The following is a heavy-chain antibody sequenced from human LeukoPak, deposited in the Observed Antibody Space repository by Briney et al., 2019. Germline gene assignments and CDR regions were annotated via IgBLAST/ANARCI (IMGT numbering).Heavy chain of an antibody. J-gene: IGHJ6*03. CDR3: AGVSRDGYNFYYYYMDV. CDR1: GGSISSSSYY. V-gene: IGHV4-39*07. CDR2: INHSGST. D-gene: IGHD5-24*01. Sequence: SETPSLTCTVSGGSISSSSYYWGWIRQPPGKGLEWIGEINHSGSTNYNPSLKSRVTISVDTSKNQFSLRLSSVTAADTAVYYCAGVSRDGYNFYYYYMDVWGKGTTVTVSS.